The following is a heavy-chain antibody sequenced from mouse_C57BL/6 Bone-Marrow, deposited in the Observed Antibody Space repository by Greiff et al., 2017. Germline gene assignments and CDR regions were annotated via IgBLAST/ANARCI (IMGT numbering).Heavy chain of an antibody. J-gene: IGHJ3*01. V-gene: IGHV14-4*01. Sequence: VQLQQSGAELVRPGASVKLSCTASGFNIKDDYMHWVKQRPEQGLEWIGWIDPENGDTEYASKFQGKATITADTSSNTAYLPLSSLTSEDTAVYYCTTFYGSSYAGFAYWGQGTLVTVSA. D-gene: IGHD1-1*01. CDR3: TTFYGSSYAGFAY. CDR1: GFNIKDDY. CDR2: IDPENGDT.